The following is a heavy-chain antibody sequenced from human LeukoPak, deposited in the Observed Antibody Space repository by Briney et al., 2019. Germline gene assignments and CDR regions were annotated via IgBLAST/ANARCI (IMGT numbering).Heavy chain of an antibody. J-gene: IGHJ6*02. CDR2: ISIYAGST. V-gene: IGHV3-64*02. D-gene: IGHD1-26*01. CDR1: GFTFSSYA. Sequence: SGGSLRLSCAASGFTFSSYAMHWVRQAPGKGLEYVSAISIYAGSTYYADSVTGRFTISRDNSKNTLYLQMGSLRAEDMAVYYCARSRSWRAFVRTDVWGQGTTVTVSS. CDR3: ARSRSWRAFVRTDV.